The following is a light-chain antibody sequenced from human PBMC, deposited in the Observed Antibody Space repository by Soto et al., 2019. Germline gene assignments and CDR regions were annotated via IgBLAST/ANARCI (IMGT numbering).Light chain of an antibody. CDR2: ATS. CDR1: QSVSSN. Sequence: EIVMTQSPATLSVSPRERATLSCRASQSVSSNLAWYQQKPGQAPRLLIYATSSRATGVPTRFSGSGSGTDFTLTISSLQSEDFAVYYCQQYNNWPPWTFGQGTKVDI. CDR3: QQYNNWPPWT. V-gene: IGKV3-15*01. J-gene: IGKJ1*01.